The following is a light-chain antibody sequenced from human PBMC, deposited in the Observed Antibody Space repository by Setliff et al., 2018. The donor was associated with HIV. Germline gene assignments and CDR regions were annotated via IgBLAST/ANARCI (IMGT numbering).Light chain of an antibody. CDR3: GTWDDSLNGYV. V-gene: IGLV1-44*01. CDR2: SHD. Sequence: SCSGSSSNIGSNPVNWYQQLPGTAPKLLIYSHDQRPSGVPDRFSGSKSGTSASLAISGLQSEDEAEYYCGTWDDSLNGYVFGTGTKVTVL. CDR1: SSNIGSNP. J-gene: IGLJ1*01.